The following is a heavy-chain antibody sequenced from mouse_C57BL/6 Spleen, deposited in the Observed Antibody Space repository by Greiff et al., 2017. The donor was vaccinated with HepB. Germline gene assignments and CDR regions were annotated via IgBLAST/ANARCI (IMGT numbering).Heavy chain of an antibody. CDR1: GYAFSSSW. D-gene: IGHD1-1*01. J-gene: IGHJ4*01. CDR2: IYPGDGDT. Sequence: VQLQQSGPELVKPGASVKISCKASGYAFSSSWMNWVKQRPGKVLEWIGRIYPGDGDTNYNGKFKGKATLTADKSSSTAYMQLSSLTSEDSAVYFCARLGNYYGIYAMDYWGQGTSVTVSS. CDR3: ARLGNYYGIYAMDY. V-gene: IGHV1-82*01.